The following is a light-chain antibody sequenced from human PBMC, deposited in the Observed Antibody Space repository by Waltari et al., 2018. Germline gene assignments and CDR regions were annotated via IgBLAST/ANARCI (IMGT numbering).Light chain of an antibody. CDR1: QSLLYTSTNKNY. CDR3: LQYYTFPRT. Sequence: DIVMTQSPDSLAVSLGERATINCKSSQSLLYTSTNKNYLSWYQQKPGQPPKLLIYWASIRESGVPDRFSGSESGTDFTLTISSLQAEDVAVYYCLQYYTFPRTFGGGTKVEI. J-gene: IGKJ4*01. V-gene: IGKV4-1*01. CDR2: WAS.